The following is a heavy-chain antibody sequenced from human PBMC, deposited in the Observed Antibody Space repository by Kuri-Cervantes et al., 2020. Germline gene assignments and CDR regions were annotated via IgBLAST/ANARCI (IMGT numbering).Heavy chain of an antibody. D-gene: IGHD3-22*01. Sequence: SQTLSLTCAASGFIFSDYYMSWVRQAPGKGLEWIGSIYYSGSTYYNPYLKSRVTIPVDTSKNQFPLKLSSVTAADTAVYYCAATHDYYDSSGYYFRWGQGTLVTVSS. CDR3: AATHDYYDSSGYYFR. J-gene: IGHJ4*02. V-gene: IGHV4-38-2*01. CDR2: IYYSGST. CDR1: GFIFSDYY.